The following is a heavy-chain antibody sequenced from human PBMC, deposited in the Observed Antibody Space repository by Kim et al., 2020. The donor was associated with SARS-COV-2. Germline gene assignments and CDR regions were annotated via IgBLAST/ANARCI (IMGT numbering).Heavy chain of an antibody. CDR2: VYHTGSA. Sequence: SETLSLTCAVSGASMSGYWSWIRQPPGKSPEWIAYVYHTGSASYNPSLKSRATMSIDTSTKHTSLQLTSLTAADTAIYYCARLDYGDYNEAFDLWGPGTLVTVSS. D-gene: IGHD4-17*01. CDR3: ARLDYGDYNEAFDL. V-gene: IGHV4-59*08. J-gene: IGHJ3*01. CDR1: GASMSGY.